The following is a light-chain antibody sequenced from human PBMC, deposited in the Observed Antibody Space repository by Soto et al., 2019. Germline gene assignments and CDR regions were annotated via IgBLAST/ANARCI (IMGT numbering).Light chain of an antibody. Sequence: EIVLTQSPATLSLSPGERATRSCRASQTVSSSLAWYQQKPGQAPRLLIYEVSNRATGIPARFSGSGSGADFTLTISSLEPGDFALYCCQQHINWPLTFGGGTKV. CDR1: QTVSSS. V-gene: IGKV3-11*01. CDR3: QQHINWPLT. CDR2: EVS. J-gene: IGKJ4*01.